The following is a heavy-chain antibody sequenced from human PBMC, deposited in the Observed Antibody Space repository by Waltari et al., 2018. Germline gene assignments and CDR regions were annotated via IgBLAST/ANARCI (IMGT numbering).Heavy chain of an antibody. J-gene: IGHJ6*02. CDR3: ASRVAGYYYGMDV. CDR2: IYSGGRT. CDR1: GFTVSSNY. Sequence: EVQLAESGGGLIQPGGSLRLSCSASGFTVSSNYMSWVRQAPGKGGEWVAVIYSGGRTYYADSVKGRFTISRDNSKNTLYLQMNSRRAEDTAVYYCASRVAGYYYGMDVWGQGTTVTVSS. V-gene: IGHV3-53*01. D-gene: IGHD6-19*01.